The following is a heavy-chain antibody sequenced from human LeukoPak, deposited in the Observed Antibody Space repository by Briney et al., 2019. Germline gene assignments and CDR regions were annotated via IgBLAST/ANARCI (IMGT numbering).Heavy chain of an antibody. D-gene: IGHD2-2*01. Sequence: GGSLRLSCAASGFTFSSYAMHWVRQAPGKGLEWVAVISYDGSNKYYADSVKGRFTISRDNSKNTLYLQMNSLRAEDTAVYYCARDLPSGSSYGMDVWGQGTTVTVSS. CDR1: GFTFSSYA. CDR2: ISYDGSNK. CDR3: ARDLPSGSSYGMDV. J-gene: IGHJ6*02. V-gene: IGHV3-30-3*01.